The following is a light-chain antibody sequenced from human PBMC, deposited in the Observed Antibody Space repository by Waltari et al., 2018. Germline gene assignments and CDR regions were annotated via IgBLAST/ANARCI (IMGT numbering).Light chain of an antibody. J-gene: IGKJ1*01. CDR2: WAS. CDR3: QQYFSGPWT. Sequence: IVRSKPPAPWPVPLGEGPPSPARSSQTVFHRSNNENYLAWYQHKPGQSPKLLIYWASTRESGVPDRFSGSGSGTDFTLTISRLQAEDVAVYYCQQYFSGPWTFGQGTRVEIK. V-gene: IGKV4-1*01. CDR1: QTVFHRSNNENY.